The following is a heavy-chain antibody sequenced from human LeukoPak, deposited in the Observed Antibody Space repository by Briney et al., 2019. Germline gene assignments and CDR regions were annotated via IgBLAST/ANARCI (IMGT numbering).Heavy chain of an antibody. CDR3: ARVRGYDYVWGSYRPLYYYYMDV. D-gene: IGHD3-16*02. Sequence: SETLSLTCAVYGGSFSGYYWSWIRQPPGKGLEWIGEINHSGSTNYNPSLKSRVTISVDTSKNQFSLKLSSVTAADTAVYYCARVRGYDYVWGSYRPLYYYYMDVWGIGTTVTISS. J-gene: IGHJ6*03. V-gene: IGHV4-34*01. CDR2: INHSGST. CDR1: GGSFSGYY.